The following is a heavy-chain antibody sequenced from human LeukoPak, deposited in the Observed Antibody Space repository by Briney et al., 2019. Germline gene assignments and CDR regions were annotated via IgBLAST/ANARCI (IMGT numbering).Heavy chain of an antibody. V-gene: IGHV3-7*01. CDR1: GFTFSGHW. Sequence: GGSLRLSCAASGFTFSGHWMRWVGQAPGKGLECVANINQGGSDKYYVDSVKGRFTISRDNANNLLYLQMNSLRGEDTAVYYCTRDRSRAEDDWGQGTLVTVSS. D-gene: IGHD1-14*01. CDR2: INQGGSDK. CDR3: TRDRSRAEDD. J-gene: IGHJ4*02.